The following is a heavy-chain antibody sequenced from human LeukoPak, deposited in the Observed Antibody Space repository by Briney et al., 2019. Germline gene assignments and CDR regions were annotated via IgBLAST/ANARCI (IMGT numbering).Heavy chain of an antibody. CDR3: ARDSMLRY. CDR1: GGSISSSNW. D-gene: IGHD3-10*02. V-gene: IGHV4-4*02. Sequence: PSGTLSLTCAVSGGSISSSNWWSWVRQPPGKGLEWIGEIYHSGSTNYNPSLKSRVTISVDTSKNQFSLNLRSVTTADTAVYYCARDSMLRYWGQGTLVTVSS. CDR2: IYHSGST. J-gene: IGHJ4*02.